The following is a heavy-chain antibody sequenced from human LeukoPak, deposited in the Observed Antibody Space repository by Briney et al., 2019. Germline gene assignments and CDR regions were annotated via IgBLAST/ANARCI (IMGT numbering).Heavy chain of an antibody. CDR3: ARGSSSWYDPFDY. J-gene: IGHJ4*02. V-gene: IGHV3-30*04. Sequence: PGRSLRLSCAASGFTFSSYAMHWVRQAPGKGLEWVAVISYDGSNKYYADSVKGRFTISRDNSKNTLYLQMNSLRAEDTAVYYCARGSSSWYDPFDYWGQGTLVTVSS. D-gene: IGHD6-13*01. CDR1: GFTFSSYA. CDR2: ISYDGSNK.